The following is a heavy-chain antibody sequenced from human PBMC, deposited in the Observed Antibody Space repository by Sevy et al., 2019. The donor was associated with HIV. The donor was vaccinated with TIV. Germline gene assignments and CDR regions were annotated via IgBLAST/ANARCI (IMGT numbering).Heavy chain of an antibody. J-gene: IGHJ6*02. CDR3: ARDCSSASCLWGMDV. V-gene: IGHV3-7*03. CDR2: IKRDGSEK. Sequence: GGSLRLSCAASGFTFSSYWMSWVRQAPGKGLEWVVNIKRDGSEKYDVDSVKGRFTISRDNAKNSLYLQMNSLRAEDTAVYYCARDCSSASCLWGMDVWGQRTTVTVSS. D-gene: IGHD2-2*01. CDR1: GFTFSSYW.